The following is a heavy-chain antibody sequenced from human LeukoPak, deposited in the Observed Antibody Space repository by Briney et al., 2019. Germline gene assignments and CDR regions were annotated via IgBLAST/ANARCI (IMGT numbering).Heavy chain of an antibody. CDR3: ARVYDILTGYPSLSFDP. V-gene: IGHV3-11*01. D-gene: IGHD3-9*01. J-gene: IGHJ5*02. CDR2: ISRSGSTK. CDR1: GFTFSYYN. Sequence: KTGGSLRLSCSASGFTFSYYNMRWIRQAPGKGLEWVSSISRSGSTKYYADSVKGRFTISRDNARNSLFLQMNSLRAEDTAVYYCARVYDILTGYPSLSFDPWGQGTLVTVSS.